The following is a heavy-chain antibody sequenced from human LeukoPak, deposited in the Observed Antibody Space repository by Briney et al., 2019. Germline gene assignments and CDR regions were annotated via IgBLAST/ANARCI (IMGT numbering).Heavy chain of an antibody. CDR3: EREGWNSEAFDL. D-gene: IGHD1-7*01. CDR1: GFSFSSYW. CDR2: LNGDGSST. Sequence: GGSLRLSCAASGFSFSSYWMHWVHQAPGKGLVWVSRLNGDGSSTSYLDSVRGRLTISRDNTKNTLYLHMNSLRAEDTGVYYCEREGWNSEAFDLWGQGTVVTVSS. V-gene: IGHV3-74*01. J-gene: IGHJ3*01.